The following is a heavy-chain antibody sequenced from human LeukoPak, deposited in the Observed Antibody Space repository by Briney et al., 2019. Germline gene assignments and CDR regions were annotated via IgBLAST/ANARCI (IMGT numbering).Heavy chain of an antibody. Sequence: PGGSLRLSCAASGFTFSSYAMHWVRQAPGKGLEWVAVISYDGSNKYYADSVKGRFTISRDNSKNTLYLQMNSLRAEDTAVYYCAGGNYPLAYYYYMDVWGKGTTVTVSS. D-gene: IGHD1-7*01. J-gene: IGHJ6*03. CDR3: AGGNYPLAYYYYMDV. CDR2: ISYDGSNK. CDR1: GFTFSSYA. V-gene: IGHV3-30-3*01.